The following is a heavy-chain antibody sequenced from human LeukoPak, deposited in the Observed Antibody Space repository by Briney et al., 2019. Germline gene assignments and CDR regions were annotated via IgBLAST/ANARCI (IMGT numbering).Heavy chain of an antibody. CDR2: ISAYNGNT. J-gene: IGHJ4*02. D-gene: IGHD5-18*01. CDR3: ARVLQLSKDY. V-gene: IGHV1-18*01. CDR1: GGTFSSYA. Sequence: ASVKVSCKASGGTFSSYAISWVRQAPGQGLEWMGWISAYNGNTNYAQKLQGRVTMTTDTSTSTAYMELRSLRSDDTAVYYCARVLQLSKDYWGQGTLVTVSS.